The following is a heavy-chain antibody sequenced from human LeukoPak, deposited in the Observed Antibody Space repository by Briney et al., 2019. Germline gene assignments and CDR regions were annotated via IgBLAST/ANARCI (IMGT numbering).Heavy chain of an antibody. CDR1: GGSISSGDYY. J-gene: IGHJ5*02. V-gene: IGHV4-30-4*08. CDR2: IYYSGST. D-gene: IGHD2-2*01. CDR3: ARGACSSTSCPSGGDWFDP. Sequence: PSQTLSLTCTVSGGSISSGDYYWGWIRQPPGKGLEWIGYIYYSGSTYYNPSLKSRVTISVDMSKNQFSLKLSSVTAADTAVYYCARGACSSTSCPSGGDWFDPWGQGTLVTVSS.